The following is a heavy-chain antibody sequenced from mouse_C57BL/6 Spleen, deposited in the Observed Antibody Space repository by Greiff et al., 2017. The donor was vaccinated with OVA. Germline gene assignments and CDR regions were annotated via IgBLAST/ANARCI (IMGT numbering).Heavy chain of an antibody. D-gene: IGHD4-1*01. V-gene: IGHV6-3*01. CDR3: TKLTGTRYYAMDY. CDR1: GFTFSNYW. CDR2: IRLKSDNYAT. Sequence: EVKLVESGGGLVQPGGSMKLSCVASGFTFSNYWMNWVRQSPEKGLEWVAQIRLKSDNYATHYAESVKGRFTISRDDSKSSVYLQMNNLRAEDTGIYYCTKLTGTRYYAMDYWGQGTSVTVSS. J-gene: IGHJ4*01.